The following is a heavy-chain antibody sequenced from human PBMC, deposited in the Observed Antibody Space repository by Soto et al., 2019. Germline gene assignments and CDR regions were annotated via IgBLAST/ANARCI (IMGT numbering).Heavy chain of an antibody. Sequence: SETLSLTCTVSGGSISSSSYYWGWIRQPPGKGLEWIGSIYDGGSTYYNPSLKSRATTSVDTSKNQFSLKLSSVTAADTAVYYCARSIPPASSYMDVLGKGTTVTVSS. V-gene: IGHV4-39*01. D-gene: IGHD3-3*02. CDR2: IYDGGST. CDR1: GGSISSSSYY. CDR3: ARSIPPASSYMDV. J-gene: IGHJ6*03.